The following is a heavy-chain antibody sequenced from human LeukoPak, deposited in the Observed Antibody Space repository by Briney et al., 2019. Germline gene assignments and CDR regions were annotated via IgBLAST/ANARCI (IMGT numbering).Heavy chain of an antibody. Sequence: SETLSRTCTVSGGSISSYYWSWIRQPPGKGLEWIGEINHSGSTNYNPSLRSRVTISVDTSKNQFSLKLSSVTAADTAVYYCARGHYDSSGYYYVNWFDPWGQGTLVTVSS. CDR2: INHSGST. D-gene: IGHD3-22*01. CDR3: ARGHYDSSGYYYVNWFDP. J-gene: IGHJ5*02. CDR1: GGSISSYY. V-gene: IGHV4-34*01.